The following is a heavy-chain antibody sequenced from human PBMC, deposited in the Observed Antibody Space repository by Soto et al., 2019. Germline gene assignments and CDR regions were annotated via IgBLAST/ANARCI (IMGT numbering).Heavy chain of an antibody. J-gene: IGHJ5*02. CDR3: ARDRSGFHWFDA. CDR2: MNPSGSST. Sequence: VASVKVSCKAFGYSLTNDYMRWVRQAPGQGLEWMAIMNPSGSSTSYPQKFQDRLTMTRDTSTSTVYMELRSLRSEDTAIYYCARDRSGFHWFDAWGQGTLVTVSS. CDR1: GYSLTNDY. V-gene: IGHV1-46*01. D-gene: IGHD3-22*01.